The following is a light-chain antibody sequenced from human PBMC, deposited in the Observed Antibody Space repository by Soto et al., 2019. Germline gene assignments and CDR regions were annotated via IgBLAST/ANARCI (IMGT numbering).Light chain of an antibody. Sequence: PGERATLSCRASPSVSSSLAWYQHKPGQAPRLLIYDASNRATGVPTRFSGSGSGTDFTLTISSLEPEDFAVYYCQQYNNWPPLTFGGGTKVDI. J-gene: IGKJ4*01. CDR1: PSVSSS. V-gene: IGKV3-11*01. CDR3: QQYNNWPPLT. CDR2: DAS.